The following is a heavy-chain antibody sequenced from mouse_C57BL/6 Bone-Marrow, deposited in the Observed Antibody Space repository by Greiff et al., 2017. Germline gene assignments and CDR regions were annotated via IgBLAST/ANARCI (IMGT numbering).Heavy chain of an antibody. V-gene: IGHV1-7*01. CDR2: INPSSGYT. CDR3: ASDLGPPWDEGYYAMDY. D-gene: IGHD4-1*01. CDR1: GYTFTSYW. J-gene: IGHJ4*01. Sequence: QVQLQQSGAELAKPGASVKLSCKASGYTFTSYWMHWVKQRPGQGLEWIGYINPSSGYTKYNQKFKDKATLTADKSSSTAYMQLSSLTYEDSAVXYCASDLGPPWDEGYYAMDYWGQGTSVTVSS.